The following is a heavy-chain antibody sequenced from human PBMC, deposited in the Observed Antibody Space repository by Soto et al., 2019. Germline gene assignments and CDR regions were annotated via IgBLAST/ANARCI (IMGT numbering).Heavy chain of an antibody. V-gene: IGHV6-1*01. Sequence: SPSYSLTYALSVSTCSLNLVAPYWNRQSPSRGLEWLGRAYYRSKWYNDYAVSVKSRVAINTDTSKIQFSLQLNSVTPEDTAVYYSARWDYYGLRHNLDYCAEQTLRTVHS. CDR2: AYYRSKWYN. CDR1: VSTCSLNLVA. CDR3: ARWDYYGLRHNLDY. D-gene: IGHD3-10*01. J-gene: IGHJ4*02.